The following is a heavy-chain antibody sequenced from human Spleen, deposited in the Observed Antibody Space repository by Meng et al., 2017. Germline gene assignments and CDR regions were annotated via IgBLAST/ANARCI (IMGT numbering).Heavy chain of an antibody. CDR1: GGSFSDYY. CDR2: INHRGST. Sequence: QVWLQQWAVGLLKASETLPLTCVVSGGSFSDYYWSWIRQPPGKGLEWIGEINHRGSTNYNPSLKSRVTISVDTSKNQFSLKLSSVTAADTAVYYCARVGYGPVGRDYWGQGTLVTVSS. J-gene: IGHJ4*02. D-gene: IGHD5-18*01. CDR3: ARVGYGPVGRDY. V-gene: IGHV4-34*01.